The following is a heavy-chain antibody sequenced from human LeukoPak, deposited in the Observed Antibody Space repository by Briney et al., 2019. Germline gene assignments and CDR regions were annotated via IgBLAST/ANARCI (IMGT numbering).Heavy chain of an antibody. J-gene: IGHJ3*02. CDR3: ARIYYASSGYYFGADAFDI. Sequence: ASVKVSCKASGYTFTDYYMHWVRQAPGQGLEWMGRINPNSGGRNYAQKFQGRVTVTRDTSITTAYMELSSLRSDDTAVYYCARIYYASSGYYFGADAFDIWGQGTLVTVSS. D-gene: IGHD3-22*01. CDR2: INPNSGGR. CDR1: GYTFTDYY. V-gene: IGHV1-2*06.